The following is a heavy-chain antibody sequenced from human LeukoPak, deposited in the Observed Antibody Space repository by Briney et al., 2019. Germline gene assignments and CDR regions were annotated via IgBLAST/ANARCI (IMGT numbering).Heavy chain of an antibody. CDR3: ASANMVRGWAFDY. D-gene: IGHD3-10*01. Sequence: GESLKISCKGSGYSITSYWIGWVRQMPGKGLEWMGIIYPGDSDTRYSPSFQGQVTISADKSISTAYLQRSSLKASDTAMYYCASANMVRGWAFDYWGQGTLVTVSS. V-gene: IGHV5-51*01. CDR2: IYPGDSDT. CDR1: GYSITSYW. J-gene: IGHJ4*02.